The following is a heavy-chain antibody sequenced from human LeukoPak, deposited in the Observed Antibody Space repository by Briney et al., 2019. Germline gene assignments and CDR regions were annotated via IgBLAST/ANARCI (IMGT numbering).Heavy chain of an antibody. Sequence: GGSLRLSCAASGSTFSSYGMHWVRQAPGKGLEWVAYIRYDEDNKYYADSVKGRFTISRDNSKNTLYLQMNSLRAEDTAVYYCAKDPPSTARGAFDIWGQGTMVTVSS. CDR1: GSTFSSYG. D-gene: IGHD2-21*02. V-gene: IGHV3-30*02. CDR2: IRYDEDNK. CDR3: AKDPPSTARGAFDI. J-gene: IGHJ3*02.